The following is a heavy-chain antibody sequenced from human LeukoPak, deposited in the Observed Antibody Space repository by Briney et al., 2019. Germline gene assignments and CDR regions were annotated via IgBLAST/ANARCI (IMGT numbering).Heavy chain of an antibody. D-gene: IGHD3-22*01. CDR1: GGSFSGYY. CDR2: INHSGST. J-gene: IGHJ6*02. CDR3: ARAHDSSGYYYYYGMDV. V-gene: IGHV4-34*01. Sequence: SETLSLTCAVYGGSFSGYYWSWIRQPPGKVLEWIGEINHSGSTNYNPSLKSRVTISVDTSKNQFSLKLSSVTAADTAVYYCARAHDSSGYYYYYGMDVWGQGTMVTVSS.